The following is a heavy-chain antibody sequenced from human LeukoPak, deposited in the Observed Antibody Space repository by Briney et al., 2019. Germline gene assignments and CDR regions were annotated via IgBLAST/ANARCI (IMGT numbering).Heavy chain of an antibody. J-gene: IGHJ4*02. CDR1: GGSISSSSYY. Sequence: KPSETLSLTCTVSGGSISSSSYYWGWIRQPPGKGLEWIGSIYYSGSTYYNPSLKSRVTISVDTSKNQFSLKLSSVTAADTAVYDCARQPSSWYWIFGYFDYWGQGTLVTVSS. D-gene: IGHD6-13*01. V-gene: IGHV4-39*01. CDR3: ARQPSSWYWIFGYFDY. CDR2: IYYSGST.